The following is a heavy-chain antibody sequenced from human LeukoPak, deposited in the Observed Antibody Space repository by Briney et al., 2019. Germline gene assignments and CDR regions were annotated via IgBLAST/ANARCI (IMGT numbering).Heavy chain of an antibody. CDR1: GGSIDSTNW. J-gene: IGHJ4*02. V-gene: IGHV4-4*02. Sequence: SETLSLTCAVSGGSIDSTNWWNWVRQPPGQGLEWIGEIHHDGRINYNPSLKSRVTLSVDKSKNQFSLRLNSVTAADTAMYYCARSHDHLWGNYPDYWGQGTLVTVSS. CDR2: IHHDGRI. D-gene: IGHD3-16*02. CDR3: ARSHDHLWGNYPDY.